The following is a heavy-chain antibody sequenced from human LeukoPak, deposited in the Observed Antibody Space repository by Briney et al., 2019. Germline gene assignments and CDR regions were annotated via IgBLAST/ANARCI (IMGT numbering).Heavy chain of an antibody. J-gene: IGHJ6*04. CDR2: IIPIFGTA. CDR3: ARVVVVAAGGDYYYYYGMDV. D-gene: IGHD2-15*01. V-gene: IGHV1-69*06. Sequence: ASVKVSCKASGGTFISYAISWVRQAPGQGLEWMGGIIPIFGTANYAQKFQGRVTITADKSTSTAYMELSSLRSEDTAVYYCARVVVVAAGGDYYYYYGMDVWGKGTTVTVSS. CDR1: GGTFISYA.